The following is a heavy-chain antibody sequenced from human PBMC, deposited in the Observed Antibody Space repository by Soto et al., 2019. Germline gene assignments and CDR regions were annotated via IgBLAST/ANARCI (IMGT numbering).Heavy chain of an antibody. CDR3: ARVSSPFGY. J-gene: IGHJ4*02. V-gene: IGHV3-53*02. Sequence: EVQLVETGGGLIQPGGSLRLSCAVSGFTVRSNYMSWVRQAPGKGLEWVSIIYSSGNTYYADSVKGRFTMSRDTSNNTVFLPMSSLRAEDTAVYYCARVSSPFGYWGQGTLVTVSS. CDR2: IYSSGNT. CDR1: GFTVRSNY. D-gene: IGHD3-16*01.